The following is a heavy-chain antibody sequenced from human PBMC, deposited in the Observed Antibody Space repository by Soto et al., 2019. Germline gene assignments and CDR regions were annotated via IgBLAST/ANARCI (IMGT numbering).Heavy chain of an antibody. CDR3: AASGVAARPDYYGMDV. CDR1: GGSFSGYY. J-gene: IGHJ6*02. Sequence: PSETLSLTCAVYGGSFSGYYWSWIRQPPGKGLEWIGEINHSGSTNYNPSLKSRVTISVGTSKNQFSLKLSSVTAADTAVYYCAASGVAARPDYYGMDVWGQGTTVTVSS. D-gene: IGHD6-6*01. V-gene: IGHV4-34*01. CDR2: INHSGST.